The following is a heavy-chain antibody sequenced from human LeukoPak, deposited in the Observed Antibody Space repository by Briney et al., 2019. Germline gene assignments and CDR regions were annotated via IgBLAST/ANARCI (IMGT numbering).Heavy chain of an antibody. CDR1: GGSISNYY. CDR3: ARAPHDYDILTGYYAVGRFDP. V-gene: IGHV4-4*07. D-gene: IGHD3-9*01. CDR2: IYTSGGT. Sequence: SETLSLTCTVSGGSISNYYWTWIRQPAGKGLEWIGRIYTSGGTNYNPSLKSRVTMSVDTSRNQFSLKLSSVTAADTAVYYCARAPHDYDILTGYYAVGRFDPWGQGTLVTVSS. J-gene: IGHJ5*02.